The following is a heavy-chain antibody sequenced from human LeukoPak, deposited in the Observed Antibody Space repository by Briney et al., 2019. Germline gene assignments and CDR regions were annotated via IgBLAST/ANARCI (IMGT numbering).Heavy chain of an antibody. CDR2: ISSSGSTI. CDR1: GFTFSDYY. CDR3: AREELPRYFDL. V-gene: IGHV3-11*01. D-gene: IGHD1-26*01. J-gene: IGHJ2*01. Sequence: GGSLRLSCAASGFTFSDYYVSWTRQAPGKGLEWVSYISSSGSTIYYADSVKGRFTISRDNAKNSLYLQMNSLRAEDTAVYYCAREELPRYFDLWGRGTLVTVSS.